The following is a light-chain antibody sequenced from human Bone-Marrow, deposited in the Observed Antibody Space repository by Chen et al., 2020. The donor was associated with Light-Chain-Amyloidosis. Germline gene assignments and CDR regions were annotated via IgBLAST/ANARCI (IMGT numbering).Light chain of an antibody. J-gene: IGLJ2*01. CDR1: DLPRKY. CDR2: RAT. CDR3: QSADSSGTYEVI. V-gene: IGLV3-25*03. Sequence: SYQPTQPPPVSVSPGQTARTTSPGHDLPRKYAYWSQQKPGQAPVLVIHRATERPSGISERFSGSSSGTTATLTISGVQAEDEADYHCQSADSSGTYEVIFGGGTKLTVL.